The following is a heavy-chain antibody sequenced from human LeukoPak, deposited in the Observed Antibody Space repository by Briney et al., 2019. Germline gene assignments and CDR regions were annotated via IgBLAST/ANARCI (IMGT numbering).Heavy chain of an antibody. J-gene: IGHJ4*02. V-gene: IGHV3-23*01. CDR3: AKSEAVAGIADY. CDR2: ISVSVGST. CDR1: VVTSSSYA. Sequence: GSLRLSCAPSVVTSSSYAVSWGPEAPGKGLECGSAISVSVGSTYSAASVQGRFTISRDNSKNTLYLQMTSMRAEDTAVYYCAKSEAVAGIADYWGQGTLVTVSS. D-gene: IGHD6-19*01.